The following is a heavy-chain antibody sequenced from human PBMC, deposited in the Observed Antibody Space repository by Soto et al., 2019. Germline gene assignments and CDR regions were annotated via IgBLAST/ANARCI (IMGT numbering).Heavy chain of an antibody. Sequence: GESLKISCAASGFTFDDYAMHWVRQAPGKGLEWVSLISGDGGSTYYADSVKGRFTISRDNSKNSLYLQMNSLRTEDTALYYCAKGSEGAYCGGDCYSFDYWGQGTLVTVSS. D-gene: IGHD2-21*02. CDR1: GFTFDDYA. CDR3: AKGSEGAYCGGDCYSFDY. J-gene: IGHJ4*02. CDR2: ISGDGGST. V-gene: IGHV3-43*02.